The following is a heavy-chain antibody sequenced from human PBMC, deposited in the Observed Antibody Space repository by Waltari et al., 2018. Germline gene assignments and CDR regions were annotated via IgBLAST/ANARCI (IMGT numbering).Heavy chain of an antibody. CDR3: ASIPTGDPEY. V-gene: IGHV3-7*01. Sequence: EVQLVESGGGLVQPGGSLRLSCAASGFTFRSYWMSWVRQAPGKGLEWVANIKQDGSEKYYVDSVKGRFTISRDNAKNSLYLQMNSLRAEDTAVYYCASIPTGDPEYWGQGTLVTVSS. J-gene: IGHJ4*02. CDR1: GFTFRSYW. D-gene: IGHD7-27*01. CDR2: IKQDGSEK.